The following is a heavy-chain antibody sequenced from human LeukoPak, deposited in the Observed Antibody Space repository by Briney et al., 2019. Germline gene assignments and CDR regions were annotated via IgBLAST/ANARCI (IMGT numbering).Heavy chain of an antibody. V-gene: IGHV3-74*01. D-gene: IGHD3-22*01. CDR3: ARAPSEIGGYYPEYFRH. CDR1: GFTFSNYW. Sequence: GGSLRLSCAAAGFTFSNYWMHWVRQAPGKGLMWVSRIKSDGRTNYADSVKGRFTISRDNAKNTVSLQMNSLRAEDTGVYYCARAPSEIGGYYPEYFRHWGQGTLVTVSS. CDR2: IKSDGRT. J-gene: IGHJ1*01.